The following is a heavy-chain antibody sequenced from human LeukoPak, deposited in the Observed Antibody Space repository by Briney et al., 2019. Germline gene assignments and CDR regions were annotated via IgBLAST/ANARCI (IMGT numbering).Heavy chain of an antibody. CDR3: ARGNHRGYSYGLYY. D-gene: IGHD5-18*01. Sequence: PGGSLRLSCAASGFTFSSYWMSWVRQAPGKGLEWVANIKQDGSEKYYVDSVKGRFTISRDNAKNSLYLQMNSLRAEDTAVYYCARGNHRGYSYGLYYWGQGTLVTVSS. V-gene: IGHV3-7*01. J-gene: IGHJ4*02. CDR1: GFTFSSYW. CDR2: IKQDGSEK.